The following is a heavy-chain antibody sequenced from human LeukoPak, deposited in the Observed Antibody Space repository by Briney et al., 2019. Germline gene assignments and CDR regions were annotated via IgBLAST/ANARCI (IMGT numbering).Heavy chain of an antibody. J-gene: IGHJ3*02. CDR3: ARIDTYYYDSSGYYSAFDI. CDR1: GFPHENYR. CDR2: LNWNGCST. D-gene: IGHD3-22*01. V-gene: IGHV3-20*04. Sequence: PGGSLRLPRGASGFPHENYRMSGVRPAPGEGLEWVSGLNWNGCSTGYADSVKGRFTIARDNDKHALDLQMNSLRDEDTALYYCARIDTYYYDSSGYYSAFDIWGQGTIVTVSS.